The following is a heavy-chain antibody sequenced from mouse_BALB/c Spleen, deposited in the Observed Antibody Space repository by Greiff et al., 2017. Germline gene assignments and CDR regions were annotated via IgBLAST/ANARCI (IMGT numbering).Heavy chain of an antibody. Sequence: EVQRVESGGGLVKPGGSLKLSCAASGFTFSDYYMYWVRQTPEKRLEWVATISDGGSYTYYPDSVKGRFTISRDNAKNNLYLQMSSLKSEDTAMYYCARGEGGNPTPFAYWGQGTLVTVSA. D-gene: IGHD2-1*01. J-gene: IGHJ3*01. CDR2: ISDGGSYT. V-gene: IGHV5-4*02. CDR3: ARGEGGNPTPFAY. CDR1: GFTFSDYY.